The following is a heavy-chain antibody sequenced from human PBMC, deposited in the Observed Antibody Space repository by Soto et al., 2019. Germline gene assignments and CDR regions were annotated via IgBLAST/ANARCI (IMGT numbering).Heavy chain of an antibody. J-gene: IGHJ4*02. D-gene: IGHD5-12*01. CDR2: IITIYGTA. Sequence: QVQLVQSGAEVKKPGSSVKVSCRASGGTFSNDVISWVRQAPGQGLEWMGGIITIYGTADYAQKFQGRITITADESTSTAYMEVSSLTSEDTAVYYCARDQRGYIGNTVLEDWGQGTLVTVSS. V-gene: IGHV1-69*12. CDR3: ARDQRGYIGNTVLED. CDR1: GGTFSNDV.